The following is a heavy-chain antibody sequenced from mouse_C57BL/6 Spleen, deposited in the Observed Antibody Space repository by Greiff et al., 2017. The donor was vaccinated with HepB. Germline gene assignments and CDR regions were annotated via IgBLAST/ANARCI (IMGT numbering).Heavy chain of an antibody. CDR1: GYTFTSYW. CDR3: ARGRDYYGSSPWFAY. J-gene: IGHJ3*01. D-gene: IGHD1-1*01. V-gene: IGHV1-69*01. CDR2: IDPSDSYT. Sequence: VKLQQPGAELVMPGASVKLSCKASGYTFTSYWMHWVKQRPGQGLEWIGEIDPSDSYTNYNQKFKGKSTLTVDKSSSTAYMQLSSLTSEDSAVYYCARGRDYYGSSPWFAYWGQGTLVTVSA.